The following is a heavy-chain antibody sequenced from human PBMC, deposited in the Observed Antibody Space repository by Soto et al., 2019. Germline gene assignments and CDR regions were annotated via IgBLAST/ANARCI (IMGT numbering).Heavy chain of an antibody. CDR3: ASWPDAADY. Sequence: EVQLVESGGGLVQLGGSLRLSCAASGCTFSSCSMNWVHQAPGKGLEWLSYISSTSSPIYYADSVKGRFTISTDNAKNSLYLQMNSLRYEDPAVYYCASWPDAADYCGKGPLVTVSS. CDR1: GCTFSSCS. CDR2: ISSTSSPI. D-gene: IGHD6-25*01. J-gene: IGHJ4*02. V-gene: IGHV3-48*02.